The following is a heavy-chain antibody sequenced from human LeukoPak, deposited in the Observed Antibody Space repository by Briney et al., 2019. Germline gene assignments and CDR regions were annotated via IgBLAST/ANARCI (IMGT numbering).Heavy chain of an antibody. V-gene: IGHV4-4*07. D-gene: IGHD3-10*01. CDR1: GGSISSYY. J-gene: IGHJ6*03. CDR3: ARVGFGELYYYYMDV. CDR2: IYTSGST. Sequence: SETLSLTCTVSGGSISSYYWSWIRQPAGKGPEWIGRIYTSGSTNYNPSLKSRVTMSVDTSKNQFSLKLSSVTAADTAVYYCARVGFGELYYYYMDVWGKGTTVTVSS.